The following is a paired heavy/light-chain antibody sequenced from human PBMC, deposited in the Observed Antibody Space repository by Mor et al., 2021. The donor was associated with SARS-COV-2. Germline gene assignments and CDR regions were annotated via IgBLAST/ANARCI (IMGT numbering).Light chain of an antibody. CDR1: SSNIGNNY. Sequence: QSVLTQPPSVSAAPGQKVTISCSGSSSNIGNNYVSWYQQLPGTAPKLLIYDNNKRPSGIPDRFSGSKSGTSATLGITGLQTGDEADYYCGTWDSSLSVPVVFGGGTKLTVL. CDR3: GTWDSSLSVPVV. V-gene: IGLV1-51*01. J-gene: IGLJ2*01. CDR2: DNN.
Heavy chain of an antibody. J-gene: IGHJ4*02. Sequence: QVQLQQWGAGLLKPSETLSLTCAVYGGSFSGYYWSWIRQPPGKGLEWIGEINHSGSTNYNPSLKSRVTISVDTSKNQFSLKLSSVTAADTAVYYCARGRPSIANLGYCSSTSCWNFDYWGQGTLVTVSS. CDR2: INHSGST. D-gene: IGHD2-2*01. CDR3: ARGRPSIANLGYCSSTSCWNFDY. CDR1: GGSFSGYY. V-gene: IGHV4-34*01.